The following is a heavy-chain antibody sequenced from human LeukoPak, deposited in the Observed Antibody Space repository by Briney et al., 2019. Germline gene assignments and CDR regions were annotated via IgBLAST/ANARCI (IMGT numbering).Heavy chain of an antibody. J-gene: IGHJ1*01. CDR2: IIPIFGTA. CDR1: GGTFSSYA. CDR3: ANRAATGRTRYFQH. Sequence: SVKVSCKASGGTFSSYAISWVRQAPGQGLEWMGGIIPIFGTANYAQKFQGRVTITADESTSTAYMELSSLRSEDTAVYYCANRAATGRTRYFQHWGQGTLVTVSS. D-gene: IGHD6-25*01. V-gene: IGHV1-69*13.